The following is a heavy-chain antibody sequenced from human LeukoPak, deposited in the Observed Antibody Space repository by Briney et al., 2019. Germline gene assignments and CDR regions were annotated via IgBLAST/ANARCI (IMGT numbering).Heavy chain of an antibody. V-gene: IGHV3-53*01. Sequence: GGSLRLSCAASGFTFSSYAMSWVRQAPGKGLEWVSVIYSGGSTYYADSVKGRFTISRDNSKNTLYLQMNSLRAEDTAVYYCARVGSSSPPRVWGQGTLVTVSS. D-gene: IGHD6-13*01. CDR3: ARVGSSSPPRV. J-gene: IGHJ4*02. CDR1: GFTFSSYA. CDR2: IYSGGST.